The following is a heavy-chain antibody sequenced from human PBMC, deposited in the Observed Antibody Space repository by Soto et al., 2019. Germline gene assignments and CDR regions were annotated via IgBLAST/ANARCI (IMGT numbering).Heavy chain of an antibody. V-gene: IGHV3-33*01. CDR2: IWYDGSNK. CDR1: GFTFSSYG. J-gene: IGHJ6*02. CDR3: ARERRYYESSGYYYYYGMDV. Sequence: QVQLVESGGGVVQPGRSLRLSCAASGFTFSSYGMHWVRQAPGKGLEWVAVIWYDGSNKYYADSVKGRFTISRDNSKNTLYLQMNSLRAEDTAVYYCARERRYYESSGYYYYYGMDVWGQGTTVTVSS. D-gene: IGHD3-22*01.